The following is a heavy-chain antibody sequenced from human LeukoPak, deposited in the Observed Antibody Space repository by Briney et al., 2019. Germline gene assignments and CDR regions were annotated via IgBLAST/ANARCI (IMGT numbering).Heavy chain of an antibody. CDR3: ARWYYYDSSGYLGFDY. V-gene: IGHV1-46*01. J-gene: IGHJ4*02. CDR1: GYTFTSYY. D-gene: IGHD3-22*01. Sequence: ASVKVSCKASGYTFTSYYMHWVRQAPGQGLEWMGIINPSGGSTSYAQKLQGRVTMTTDTSTSTAYMELRSLRSDDTAVYYCARWYYYDSSGYLGFDYWGQGTLVTVSS. CDR2: INPSGGST.